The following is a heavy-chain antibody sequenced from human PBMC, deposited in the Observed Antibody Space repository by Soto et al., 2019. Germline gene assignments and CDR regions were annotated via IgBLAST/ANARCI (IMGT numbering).Heavy chain of an antibody. J-gene: IGHJ4*02. V-gene: IGHV4-38-2*01. CDR3: TRVVAGLDY. CDR2: FYYGGST. CDR1: GYSITSGYY. D-gene: IGHD6-19*01. Sequence: LSLTCDVSGYSITSGYYWGWVRQPPGKGLEWIGSFYYGGSTFYNPSLKSRVTISADASKNNFSLRLTSVTAADTAVYFCTRVVAGLDYWGQGILVTVSS.